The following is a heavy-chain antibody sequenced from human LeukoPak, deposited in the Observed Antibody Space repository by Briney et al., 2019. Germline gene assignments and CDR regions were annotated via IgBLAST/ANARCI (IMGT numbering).Heavy chain of an antibody. CDR2: ISSSSTTI. J-gene: IGHJ6*03. D-gene: IGHD1-26*01. V-gene: IGHV3-48*01. CDR3: ARGTIVGATQYYYYYMDV. CDR1: GFTFSSYS. Sequence: GSLRLSCAASGFTFSSYSMMWVRQAPGKGLEWVSYISSSSTTIHYADSVKGRFTISRDNAKNSVYLQMNSLRAEDTAVYYCARGTIVGATQYYYYYMDVWGKGTTVTVSS.